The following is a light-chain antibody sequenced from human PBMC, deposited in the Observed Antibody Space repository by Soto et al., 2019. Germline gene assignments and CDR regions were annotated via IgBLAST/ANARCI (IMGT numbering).Light chain of an antibody. V-gene: IGKV3-20*01. CDR2: WAS. CDR1: QSLSSRY. CDR3: QQYGSSPWT. Sequence: EIVVTQSPFTLSLSPGARATLSCTPRQSLSSRYVAGDQQKPGTAPRVLRDWASSRATVSPDRFSGSGSGTYFTLTSSRLEPEDFAVYYCQQYGSSPWTFGQGTKVEIK. J-gene: IGKJ1*01.